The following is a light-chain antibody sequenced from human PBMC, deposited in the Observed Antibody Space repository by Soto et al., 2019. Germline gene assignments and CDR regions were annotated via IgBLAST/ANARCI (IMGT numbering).Light chain of an antibody. J-gene: IGLJ1*01. CDR1: SSDVGGYNY. CDR2: DVS. V-gene: IGLV2-14*01. Sequence: QSVLTQPASVSGSPGQSITISCTGTSSDVGGYNYVSWYQQHPGKAPKLMIYDVSNRPSGVSNRFSGSKSGNTASLTISWLQAEDEADYYCSSYTSSSTLPYVFGTGTKGTVL. CDR3: SSYTSSSTLPYV.